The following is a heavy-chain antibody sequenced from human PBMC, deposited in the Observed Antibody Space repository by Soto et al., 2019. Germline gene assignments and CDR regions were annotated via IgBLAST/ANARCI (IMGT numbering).Heavy chain of an antibody. Sequence: QVQLQESGPGLVKPSETLSLTCTVSGGSISSYYWNGIRQPPGKGLEWIGYISYSGSTNYNPSLKSRVTISVGTSRNQFSLKLSSVTAEDTAVYYCARGITYYYDTSGPSRYNWLDPWGQGTLVTVSS. V-gene: IGHV4-59*01. CDR2: ISYSGST. CDR1: GGSISSYY. J-gene: IGHJ5*02. D-gene: IGHD3-22*01. CDR3: ARGITYYYDTSGPSRYNWLDP.